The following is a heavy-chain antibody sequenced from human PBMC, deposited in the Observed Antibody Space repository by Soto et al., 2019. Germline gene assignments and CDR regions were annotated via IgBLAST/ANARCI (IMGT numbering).Heavy chain of an antibody. Sequence: GGSLRLSCAASGFTFSGDGMSWVRQAPGKGLEWVSLITDNGGSTYYADSVKGRFTISRDNTKNTLSLQMNSLRAEDTAVYYCAKERATTTAFDYWGQGALVTVSS. V-gene: IGHV3-23*01. J-gene: IGHJ4*02. D-gene: IGHD4-17*01. CDR3: AKERATTTAFDY. CDR2: ITDNGGST. CDR1: GFTFSGDG.